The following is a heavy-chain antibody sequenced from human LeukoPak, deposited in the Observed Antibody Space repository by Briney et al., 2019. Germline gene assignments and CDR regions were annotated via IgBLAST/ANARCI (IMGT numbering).Heavy chain of an antibody. Sequence: GGSLRLSCAASGFTFSSYSMNWVRQAPGKGLEWVSYISSSSSTIYYADSVKGRFTISRDNAKNSLYPQMNSLRAEDTAVYYCARVGYSSVWREYNWFDPWGQGTLVTVSS. CDR2: ISSSSSTI. J-gene: IGHJ5*02. CDR1: GFTFSSYS. D-gene: IGHD6-19*01. V-gene: IGHV3-48*01. CDR3: ARVGYSSVWREYNWFDP.